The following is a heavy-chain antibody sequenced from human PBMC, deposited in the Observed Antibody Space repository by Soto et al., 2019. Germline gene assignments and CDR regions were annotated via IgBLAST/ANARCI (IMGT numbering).Heavy chain of an antibody. CDR1: GFTFSDYA. V-gene: IGHV3-23*01. CDR2: ISDSGGRT. D-gene: IGHD3-22*01. J-gene: IGHJ6*02. Sequence: EVQLLESGGGLVQPGGSLRLSCAASGFTFSDYAMSWVRQAPGKGLEWVSGISDSGGRTYLADSVKGRFTMSRDNSKNTLYLQLNSLRAEDTAVYYCAKDRAHTNYYDNSASFYGLDVWGQGTTVTVSS. CDR3: AKDRAHTNYYDNSASFYGLDV.